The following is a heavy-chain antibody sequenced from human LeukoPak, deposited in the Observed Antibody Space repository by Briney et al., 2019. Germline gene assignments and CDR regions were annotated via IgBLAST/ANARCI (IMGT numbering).Heavy chain of an antibody. CDR3: ARAGTSIRGIKVY. CDR1: GFKFDDYW. J-gene: IGHJ4*02. CDR2: IKEDGGEK. Sequence: PGGSLRPSCAASGFKFDDYWMNWVRQAPGKGLEWVANIKEDGGEKYYVDSVKGRFTISRDNARNFLYLQMNSLRAEDTAVYYCARAGTSIRGIKVYWGQGTLVTVSS. D-gene: IGHD3-10*01. V-gene: IGHV3-7*03.